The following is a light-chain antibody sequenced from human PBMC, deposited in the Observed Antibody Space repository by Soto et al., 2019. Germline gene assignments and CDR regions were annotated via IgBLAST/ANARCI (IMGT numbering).Light chain of an antibody. CDR3: QHST. CDR1: ETVAGSY. CDR2: GAS. V-gene: IGKV3-15*01. J-gene: IGKJ1*01. Sequence: EIVLTQSPGTLSLSPGERATLSCRASETVAGSYLAWYQQKPGQAPRLLIYGASTRATGIPARFSGSGSGTEFTLTISSLQSEDFAVYYCQHSTFGQGTKVDIK.